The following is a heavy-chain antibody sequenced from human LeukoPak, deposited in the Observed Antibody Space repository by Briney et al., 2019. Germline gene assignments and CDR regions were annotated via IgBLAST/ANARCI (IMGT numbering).Heavy chain of an antibody. D-gene: IGHD1-26*01. CDR3: ARDQGRIVGANLDY. CDR2: IYTSGST. V-gene: IGHV4-61*02. CDR1: GGSISSGSYY. J-gene: IGHJ4*02. Sequence: ASETLSLTCTVSGGSISSGSYYWSWIRQPAGKGLEWIGRIYTSGSTNYNPSLKSRVTISVDTSKNQFSLKLSSVTAADTAVYYCARDQGRIVGANLDYWGQGTLVTVSS.